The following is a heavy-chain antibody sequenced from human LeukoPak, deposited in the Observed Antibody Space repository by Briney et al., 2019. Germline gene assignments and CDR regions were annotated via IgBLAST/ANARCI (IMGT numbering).Heavy chain of an antibody. CDR2: INPNSGGT. J-gene: IGHJ6*03. D-gene: IGHD3-10*01. CDR1: GYTFTGYD. CDR3: ARGYYGSGSYYYYYYYMDV. Sequence: ASVKVSCKASGYTFTGYDMHWVRHAPGQGLEWRGWINPNSGGTNYAQKFQGRVTMTRDTSISTAYMELSRLRSDDTAVYYCARGYYGSGSYYYYYYYMDVWGKGTTVTISS. V-gene: IGHV1-2*02.